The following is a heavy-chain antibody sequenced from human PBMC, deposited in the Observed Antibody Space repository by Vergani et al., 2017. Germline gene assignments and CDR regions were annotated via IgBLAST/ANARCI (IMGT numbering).Heavy chain of an antibody. CDR2: ISGSGGST. CDR1: GFTFSSYA. J-gene: IGHJ6*02. D-gene: IGHD5-18*01. V-gene: IGHV3-23*01. CDR3: AGSWIQLWTPDYYYYGMDV. Sequence: EVQLLESGGGLVQPGGSLRLSCAASGFTFSSYAMSWVRQAPGKGLEWVSAISGSGGSTYYADSVKGRFTISRDNSKNTLYLQMNSLRDEDTAVYYCAGSWIQLWTPDYYYYGMDVWGQGTTVTVSS.